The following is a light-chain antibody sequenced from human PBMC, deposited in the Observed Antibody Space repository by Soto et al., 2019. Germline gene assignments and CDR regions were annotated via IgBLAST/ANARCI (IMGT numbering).Light chain of an antibody. J-gene: IGKJ5*01. Sequence: DIQLTQSPSFLSASVGDRVTITCRASQGISSYLAWYQQKPGKAPKLLIYAASTLQSGVPSRFRVSGSGTEFTLTISSLQPEDFATYYCQQLNSYPITFGQGTRLEIK. CDR1: QGISSY. V-gene: IGKV1-9*01. CDR3: QQLNSYPIT. CDR2: AAS.